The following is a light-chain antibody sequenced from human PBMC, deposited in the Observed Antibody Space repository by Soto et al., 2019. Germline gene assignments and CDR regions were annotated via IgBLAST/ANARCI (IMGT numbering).Light chain of an antibody. CDR2: DAS. Sequence: ASVVDMVTITCRASQSIGRFLAWYQHQPGKAPKLLIYDASTLESGVPSRFSGTGSGTEFTFSITSLQPEDFGTYYCQQCYMGWTFGQGTKVDIK. CDR3: QQCYMGWT. V-gene: IGKV1-5*01. J-gene: IGKJ1*01. CDR1: QSIGRF.